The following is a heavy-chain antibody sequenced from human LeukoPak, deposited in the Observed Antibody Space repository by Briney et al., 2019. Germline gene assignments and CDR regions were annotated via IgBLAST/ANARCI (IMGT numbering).Heavy chain of an antibody. Sequence: GGSLRLSCAASGFTVSSNYMSWVRQAPGKGLEWVSVIYSGGSTYYADSVKGRFTISRDNSKITLYLQMNSLRAEDTAVYYCASDSLGPVGAMGYYYYYGMDVWGQGTTVTVSS. CDR2: IYSGGST. CDR3: ASDSLGPVGAMGYYYYYGMDV. CDR1: GFTVSSNY. D-gene: IGHD1-26*01. J-gene: IGHJ6*02. V-gene: IGHV3-66*01.